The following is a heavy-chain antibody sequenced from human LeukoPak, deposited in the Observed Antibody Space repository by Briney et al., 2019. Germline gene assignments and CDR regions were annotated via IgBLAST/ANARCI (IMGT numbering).Heavy chain of an antibody. J-gene: IGHJ4*02. CDR1: GGSISSSY. V-gene: IGHV4-59*01. CDR3: ARDRGPAAAIFDY. Sequence: SETLSLTCTVSGGSISSSYWNWIRQPPGKGLEWIGYIYYSGSTNYNPSLKSRVTISVDTSKNQFSLKLSSVTAADTAVYYCARDRGPAAAIFDYWGQGTLVTVSS. CDR2: IYYSGST. D-gene: IGHD2-2*01.